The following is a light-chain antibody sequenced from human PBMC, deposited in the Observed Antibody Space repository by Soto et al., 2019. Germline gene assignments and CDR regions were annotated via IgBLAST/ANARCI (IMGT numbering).Light chain of an antibody. Sequence: EVVLTQSPATLSSPQGERATLSCRASQTVGVRLAWYQHKPGQAPRLIIYEASNRAAGIPARFSGSGSGTDFTLTITSLEPEDFAFYYCHQRQRWPRTLGQGTKVDIK. CDR3: HQRQRWPRT. J-gene: IGKJ1*01. CDR1: QTVGVR. CDR2: EAS. V-gene: IGKV3-11*01.